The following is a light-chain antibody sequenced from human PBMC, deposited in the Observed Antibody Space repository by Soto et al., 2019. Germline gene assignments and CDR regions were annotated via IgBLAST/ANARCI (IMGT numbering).Light chain of an antibody. CDR1: QGISSW. CDR3: KQANSFPHS. V-gene: IGKV1-12*01. J-gene: IGKJ4*01. Sequence: DIQMTQSPSSVSASVGDRVSITCRASQGISSWLAWYQQKPGRAPKLLLYTGSSLQSGVPSRFSGTGSGTDLTLTISRLQPEDVATYYCKQANSFPHSFGGGTKVEMK. CDR2: TGS.